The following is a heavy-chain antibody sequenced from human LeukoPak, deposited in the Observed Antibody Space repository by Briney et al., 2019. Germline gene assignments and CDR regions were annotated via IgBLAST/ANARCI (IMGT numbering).Heavy chain of an antibody. J-gene: IGHJ4*02. Sequence: SVKVSCKASGGTFSSYAISWVRQAPGQGLEWMGGIIPIFGTANYAQKFQGRVTITADESTSTAYMELSSLRSEDTAVYYCARDLNYYGSGSYSTETFDYWGQGTLVTVSS. V-gene: IGHV1-69*01. CDR3: ARDLNYYGSGSYSTETFDY. D-gene: IGHD3-10*01. CDR1: GGTFSSYA. CDR2: IIPIFGTA.